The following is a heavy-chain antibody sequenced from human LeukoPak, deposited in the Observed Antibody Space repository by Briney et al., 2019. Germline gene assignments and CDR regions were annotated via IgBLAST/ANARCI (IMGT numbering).Heavy chain of an antibody. CDR1: GGSISSYY. CDR3: ARAPGNDYYPYYYMDV. J-gene: IGHJ6*03. CDR2: IYYSGST. D-gene: IGHD4/OR15-4a*01. Sequence: PSETLSLTCTVSGGSISSYYWSWIRQPPGKGLVWIGYIYYSGSTNYNPSLKSRVTISVDTSKNQFSLKVSSVTAADTAVYYCARAPGNDYYPYYYMDVWGKGTTVTVSS. V-gene: IGHV4-59*01.